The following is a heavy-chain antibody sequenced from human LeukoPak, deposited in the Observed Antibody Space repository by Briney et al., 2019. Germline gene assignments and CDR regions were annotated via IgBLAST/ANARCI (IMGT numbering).Heavy chain of an antibody. CDR3: ARDGPDYYGTGIRFDP. CDR2: ISSGSSYI. D-gene: IGHD3-10*01. CDR1: GFTFSSYS. V-gene: IGHV3-21*01. Sequence: GGSLRLSCAASGFTFSSYSMNWVRQAPGKGLEWVSSISSGSSYIYYADSVKGRFTISRDNAKNSLYLQMNSLRAEDTAVYYCARDGPDYYGTGIRFDPWGQGTLVTVSS. J-gene: IGHJ5*02.